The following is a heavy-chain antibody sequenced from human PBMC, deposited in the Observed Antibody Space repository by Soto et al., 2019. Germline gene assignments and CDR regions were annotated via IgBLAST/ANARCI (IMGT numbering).Heavy chain of an antibody. J-gene: IGHJ4*02. Sequence: SETLSLTCTVSGGSISSSSYYWGWIRQPPGKGLEWIGSIYYSGSTYYNPSLKSRVTISVDTSKNQFSLKLSSVTAADTAVYYCVRHAVHSSGLADYWGQGTLVTVSS. CDR2: IYYSGST. D-gene: IGHD6-19*01. CDR1: GGSISSSSYY. V-gene: IGHV4-39*01. CDR3: VRHAVHSSGLADY.